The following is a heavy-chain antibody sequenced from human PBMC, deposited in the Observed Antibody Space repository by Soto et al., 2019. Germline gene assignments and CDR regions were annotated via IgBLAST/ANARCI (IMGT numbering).Heavy chain of an antibody. CDR3: ARGDSRGNPPLS. J-gene: IGHJ1*01. CDR2: INPHGGGA. CDR1: GYTFTGYY. D-gene: IGHD1-1*01. Sequence: QVQLVQSGAEVKKPGASVKVSCKASGYTFTGYYMHWVRQAPGQGLEWMGWINPHGGGAKYAQNFQGRVILTTDTPQRTAYMEVTRLTSDDTAVHCCARGDSRGNPPLSWGEGTLVTASS. V-gene: IGHV1-2*02.